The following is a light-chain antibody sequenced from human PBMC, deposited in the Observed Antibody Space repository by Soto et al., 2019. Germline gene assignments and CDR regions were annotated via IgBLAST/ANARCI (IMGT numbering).Light chain of an antibody. V-gene: IGKV2-28*01. J-gene: IGKJ2*01. Sequence: IALTQSPLSLSVTPGEPASISCRSSRTLLHSNGYTYLNWYLQKPGQSPQLLIYLGSNRASGVPDRFSGSGSGTDFTLKINRVQAEDVGVFYCMQGLRPMYTFGQGTKLEIK. CDR2: LGS. CDR3: MQGLRPMYT. CDR1: RTLLHSNGYTY.